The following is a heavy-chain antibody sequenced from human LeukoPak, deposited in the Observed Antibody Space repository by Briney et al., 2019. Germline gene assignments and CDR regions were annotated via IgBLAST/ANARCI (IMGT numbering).Heavy chain of an antibody. Sequence: GGSLRLSCAASGIIFTSHWMSRVRQAPGKGLEWVANIKQDGSAKNYVDSVKGRFTISRDNAKNSVYLQMNSLRAEDTAVYYCASSTWMVHFDYWGQGTLVTVSS. CDR1: GIIFTSHW. CDR3: ASSTWMVHFDY. D-gene: IGHD6-19*01. J-gene: IGHJ4*02. V-gene: IGHV3-7*01. CDR2: IKQDGSAK.